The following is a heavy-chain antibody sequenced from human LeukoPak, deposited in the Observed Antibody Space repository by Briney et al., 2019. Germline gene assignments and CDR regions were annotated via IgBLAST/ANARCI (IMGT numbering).Heavy chain of an antibody. Sequence: GGSLRLSCAASGFTVSTNCMTWVRQAPGKGLEWVANIKQDGSEKYYVDSVKGRFTISRDNAKNSLYLQMISLRAEDTAVYYCARGGAPYCSSTSCYEDRFDPWGQGTLVTVSS. CDR2: IKQDGSEK. CDR1: GFTVSTNC. D-gene: IGHD2-2*01. CDR3: ARGGAPYCSSTSCYEDRFDP. V-gene: IGHV3-7*05. J-gene: IGHJ5*02.